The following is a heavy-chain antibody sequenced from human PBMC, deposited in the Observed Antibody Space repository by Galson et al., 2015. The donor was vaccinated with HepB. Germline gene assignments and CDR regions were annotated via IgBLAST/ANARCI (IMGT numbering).Heavy chain of an antibody. Sequence: SLRLSCAASGFTFSDYYMSWIRQAPGKGLEWVSYISSSSSYTNYADSVKGRFTISRDNAKNSLYLQMNSLRAEDTAVYYCARDLSYAWFGELFVGLFDYWGQGTLVTVSS. J-gene: IGHJ4*02. V-gene: IGHV3-11*06. CDR3: ARDLSYAWFGELFVGLFDY. D-gene: IGHD3-10*01. CDR2: ISSSSSYT. CDR1: GFTFSDYY.